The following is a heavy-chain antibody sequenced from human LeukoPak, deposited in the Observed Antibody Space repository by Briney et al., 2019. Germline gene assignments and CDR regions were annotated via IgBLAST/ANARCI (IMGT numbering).Heavy chain of an antibody. CDR1: GFSFNIYY. V-gene: IGHV3-11*04. CDR3: ARKDFSSGSFNY. CDR2: IGLNGYPL. J-gene: IGHJ4*02. D-gene: IGHD3-22*01. Sequence: KTAGTLRLSCAVSGFSFNIYYMSWIRQAPGKGLEWISYIGLNGYPLDYADSVKGRFTISRDNAKNSLYLDMNSLRDEDTAVYYCARKDFSSGSFNYWGQGTLVTVSS.